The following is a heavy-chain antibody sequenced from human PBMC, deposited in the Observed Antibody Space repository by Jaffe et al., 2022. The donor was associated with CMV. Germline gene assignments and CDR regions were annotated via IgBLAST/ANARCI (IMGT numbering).Heavy chain of an antibody. D-gene: IGHD3-22*01. V-gene: IGHV4-59*08. CDR1: GGSISSYY. Sequence: QVQLQESGPGLVKPSETLSLTCTVSGGSISSYYWSWIRQPPGKGLEWIGYIYYSGSTNYNPSLKSRVTISVDTSKNQFSLKLSSVTAADTAVYYCARHRYYYDRGGFDPWGQGTLVTVSS. J-gene: IGHJ5*02. CDR3: ARHRYYYDRGGFDP. CDR2: IYYSGST.